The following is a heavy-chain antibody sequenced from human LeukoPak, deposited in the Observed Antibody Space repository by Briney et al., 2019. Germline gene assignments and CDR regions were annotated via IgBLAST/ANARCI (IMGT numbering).Heavy chain of an antibody. Sequence: ASVKVSCKASGYTFTGYYMHWVRQAPGQGLEWMGWINPNSGGTNYAQKFQGRVHMPRDTSIRTAYMELSRLRSDDTAVYYCARSVTMIVVAPHYWGQGTLVTVSS. CDR1: GYTFTGYY. J-gene: IGHJ4*02. D-gene: IGHD3-22*01. CDR3: ARSVTMIVVAPHY. V-gene: IGHV1-2*02. CDR2: INPNSGGT.